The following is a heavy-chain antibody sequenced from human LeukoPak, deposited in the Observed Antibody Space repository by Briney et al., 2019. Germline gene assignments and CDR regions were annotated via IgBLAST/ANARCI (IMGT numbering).Heavy chain of an antibody. CDR3: AKDLGIAAVGTVY. J-gene: IGHJ4*02. CDR1: GFTFTSYA. D-gene: IGHD6-13*01. V-gene: IGHV3-23*01. CDR2: ITVSGDST. Sequence: PGGSLRLSCAASGFTFTSYAMTWVRQAPGKGLEWVSTITVSGDSTYYADSVKGRLTISRDNSQNTLYLQMNSLGAEDTAVYYCAKDLGIAAVGTVYWGQGTLVTVSS.